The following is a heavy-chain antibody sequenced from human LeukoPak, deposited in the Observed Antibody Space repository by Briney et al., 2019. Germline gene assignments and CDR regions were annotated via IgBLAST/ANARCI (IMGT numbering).Heavy chain of an antibody. D-gene: IGHD6-19*01. CDR2: ISSSGSTI. V-gene: IGHV3-48*04. J-gene: IGHJ4*02. CDR1: GFTFSSYS. CDR3: ARAAAAVAMGHDY. Sequence: PGGSLRLSCAASGFTFSSYSMNWVRQAPGKGLEWVSYISSSGSTIYYADSVKGRFTISRDNAKNSLYLQMNSLRAEDTAVYYCARAAAAVAMGHDYWGQGTLVTVSS.